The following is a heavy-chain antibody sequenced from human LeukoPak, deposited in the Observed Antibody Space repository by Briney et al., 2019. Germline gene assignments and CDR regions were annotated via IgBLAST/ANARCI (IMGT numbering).Heavy chain of an antibody. D-gene: IGHD4-17*01. CDR3: AREIYGDYVRWFDP. CDR1: GGSISSYY. CDR2: IYYSGST. J-gene: IGHJ5*02. Sequence: KPSETLSLTCTVSGGSISSYYWSWIRQPPGKGLEWIGYIYYSGSTNYNPSLKSRVTISVDTSKNQFSLKLSSVTAADTAVYYCAREIYGDYVRWFDPWGQGTLVTVSS. V-gene: IGHV4-59*01.